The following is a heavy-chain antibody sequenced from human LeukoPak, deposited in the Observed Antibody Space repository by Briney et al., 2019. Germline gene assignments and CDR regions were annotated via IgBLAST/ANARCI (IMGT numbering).Heavy chain of an antibody. CDR3: ARSGTSGWDEGFDY. CDR2: IYLGDSDT. V-gene: IGHV5-51*01. CDR1: GYTFTNYW. Sequence: LGESLKISWKGSGYTFTNYWIVWVRLTPGKGLEWMGIIYLGDSDTRYSPSFQGQVTISADKSISTAYLQWSSLKASDTAMYYCARSGTSGWDEGFDYWGQGTLVTVSS. J-gene: IGHJ4*02. D-gene: IGHD6-19*01.